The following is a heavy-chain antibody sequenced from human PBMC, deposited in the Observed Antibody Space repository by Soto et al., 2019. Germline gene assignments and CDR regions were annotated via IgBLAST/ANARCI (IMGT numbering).Heavy chain of an antibody. V-gene: IGHV4-4*02. CDR3: VRGRYSSGWYGEWFDP. CDR1: GGSISSSNW. Sequence: QVQLQESGPGLVKPSGTLSLTCAVSGGSISSSNWWSWVRQPPGKGLEWIGEIYHSESTNYNPSLKSRVIISVDKSNNQFSLRLTSVTAADTAVYYCVRGRYSSGWYGEWFDPWGQGTLVTVSS. D-gene: IGHD6-19*01. CDR2: IYHSEST. J-gene: IGHJ5*02.